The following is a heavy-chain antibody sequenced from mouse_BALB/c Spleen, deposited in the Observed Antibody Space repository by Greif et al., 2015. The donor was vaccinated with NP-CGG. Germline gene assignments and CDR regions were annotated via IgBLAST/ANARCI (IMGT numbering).Heavy chain of an antibody. V-gene: IGHV1-7*01. Sequence: VQRVESGAELAKPGASVKMSCKASGYTFTSYWMHWVEQRPGQGLEWIGYINPSTGYTEYNQKFKDKATLTADKSSSTAYMQLSSLTSEDSAVYYCAIYDGYYFDYWGQGTTLTVSS. CDR1: GYTFTSYW. CDR3: AIYDGYYFDY. CDR2: INPSTGYT. D-gene: IGHD2-3*01. J-gene: IGHJ2*01.